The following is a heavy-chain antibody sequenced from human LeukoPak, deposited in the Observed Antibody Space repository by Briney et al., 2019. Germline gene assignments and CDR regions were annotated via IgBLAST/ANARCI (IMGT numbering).Heavy chain of an antibody. J-gene: IGHJ4*02. CDR1: GGSFSGYY. CDR3: ARGAEQQLGAVYFDY. CDR2: INHSGST. V-gene: IGHV4-34*01. D-gene: IGHD6-13*01. Sequence: SETLSLTCAVYGGSFSGYYWSWIRQPPGKGLERIGEINHSGSTNYNPSLKSRVTISVDTSKNQFSLKLSSVTAADTAVYYCARGAEQQLGAVYFDYWGQGTLVTVSS.